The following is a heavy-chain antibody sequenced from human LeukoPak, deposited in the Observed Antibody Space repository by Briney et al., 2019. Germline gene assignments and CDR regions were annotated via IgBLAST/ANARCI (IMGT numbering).Heavy chain of an antibody. CDR2: IWYDGSNK. CDR1: GFTFSSYG. CDR3: ARDPTNSGSYYFDY. Sequence: PGGSLRLSCAASGFTFSSYGMHWVRQAPGKGLEWVAVIWYDGSNKYYADSVKGRFTISGDNSKNTLYLQMNSLRAEDTAVYYCARDPTNSGSYYFDYWGQGTLVTVSS. J-gene: IGHJ4*02. V-gene: IGHV3-33*01. D-gene: IGHD1-26*01.